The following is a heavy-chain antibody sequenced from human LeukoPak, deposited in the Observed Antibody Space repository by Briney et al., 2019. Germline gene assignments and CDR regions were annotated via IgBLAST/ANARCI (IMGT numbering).Heavy chain of an antibody. CDR3: ARVRWPPYYYYCMDV. CDR2: ISAYNGNT. V-gene: IGHV1-18*01. CDR1: GYTFTTSV. D-gene: IGHD4-23*01. Sequence: ASVKVSCKASGYTFTTSVISWVRQAPGQGLEWMGWISAYNGNTNYAQKLQGRVIMTTDTSTSTAYMELRSLRSDDTAVYYCARVRWPPYYYYCMDVWGQGTTVTVSS. J-gene: IGHJ6*02.